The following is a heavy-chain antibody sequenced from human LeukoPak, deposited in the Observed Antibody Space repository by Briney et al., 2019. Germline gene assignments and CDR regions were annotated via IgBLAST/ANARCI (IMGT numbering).Heavy chain of an antibody. V-gene: IGHV3-21*01. CDR2: ISSSSSYI. Sequence: GGPLRLSCAASGFTFSSYSVNWVRQAPGKGLEWVSSISSSSSYIYYTDSVKGRFTISRDNAKNSLYLQMNSLRAEDTAVYYCARGAANSYYFDYWGQGTLVTVSS. J-gene: IGHJ4*02. CDR1: GFTFSSYS. D-gene: IGHD2-15*01. CDR3: ARGAANSYYFDY.